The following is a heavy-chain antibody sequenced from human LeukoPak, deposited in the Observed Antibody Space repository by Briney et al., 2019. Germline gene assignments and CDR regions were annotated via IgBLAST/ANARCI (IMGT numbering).Heavy chain of an antibody. V-gene: IGHV3-30*18. CDR1: GFTFSSYG. Sequence: GGSLRLFCAASGFTFSSYGTHWVRQAPGKGLEWVAVISYDGSNKYYADSVKGRFTISRDNSKNTLYLQMNSLRAEDTAVYYCAKGMVRGVIIPYDYWGQGTLVTVSS. D-gene: IGHD3-10*01. CDR3: AKGMVRGVIIPYDY. J-gene: IGHJ4*02. CDR2: ISYDGSNK.